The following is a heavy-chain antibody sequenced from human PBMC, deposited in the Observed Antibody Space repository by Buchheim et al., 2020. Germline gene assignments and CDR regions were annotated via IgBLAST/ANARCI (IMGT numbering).Heavy chain of an antibody. Sequence: QVQLVESGGGVVQPGRSLRLSCAASGFTFSSYGMHWVRQAPGKGLEWVAVISYDGSNKYYADSVKGRFTISRENSKNTLYLQMNSLRAEDTAVYYCAKGYSSRSGLDVWGQGTT. CDR3: AKGYSSRSGLDV. D-gene: IGHD6-13*01. CDR1: GFTFSSYG. CDR2: ISYDGSNK. J-gene: IGHJ6*02. V-gene: IGHV3-30*18.